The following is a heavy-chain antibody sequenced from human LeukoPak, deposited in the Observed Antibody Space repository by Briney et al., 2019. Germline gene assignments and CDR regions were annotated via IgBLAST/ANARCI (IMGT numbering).Heavy chain of an antibody. J-gene: IGHJ4*02. CDR3: ARDSKDSSPDY. Sequence: GGSLRLSCAASGFTFSSYSMNWVRQAPGKGLEWVSYISSSSSTIYYADSVKGRFTISRDNAKNSLYLQMNSLRAEDTAVYYCARDSKDSSPDYWGQGTLVTVSS. CDR1: GFTFSSYS. CDR2: ISSSSSTI. V-gene: IGHV3-48*01. D-gene: IGHD3-22*01.